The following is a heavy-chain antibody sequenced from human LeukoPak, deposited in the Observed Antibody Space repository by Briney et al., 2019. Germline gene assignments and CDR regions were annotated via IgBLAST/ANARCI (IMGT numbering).Heavy chain of an antibody. CDR3: AKDAHDYGGYFDY. V-gene: IGHV3-9*01. Sequence: GGSLRLSCAASGFTFDDYAMHWVRQAPGKGLEWVSGISWNSGSIGYADSVKGRFTISRDNAKNSLYLQMNSLRAEDTALYYCAKDAHDYGGYFDYWGQGTLVTVSS. CDR2: ISWNSGSI. D-gene: IGHD4-23*01. CDR1: GFTFDDYA. J-gene: IGHJ4*02.